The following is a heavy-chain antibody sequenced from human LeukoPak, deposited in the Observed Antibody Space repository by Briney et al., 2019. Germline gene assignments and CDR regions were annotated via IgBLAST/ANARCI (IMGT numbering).Heavy chain of an antibody. CDR1: GGSFSGYY. CDR2: INHSGST. J-gene: IGHJ5*02. Sequence: SETLSLTCAVYGGSFSGYYWSWIRQPPGKGLEWIGEINHSGSTNYNPSLKSRVTISVDTSKNQSSLKLSSVTAADTAVYYCARGRSGWFGELLYRKNWFHPWGQGTLVTVSS. D-gene: IGHD3-10*01. V-gene: IGHV4-34*01. CDR3: ARGRSGWFGELLYRKNWFHP.